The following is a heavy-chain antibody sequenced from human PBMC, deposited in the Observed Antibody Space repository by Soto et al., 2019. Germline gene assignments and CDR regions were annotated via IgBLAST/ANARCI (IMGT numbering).Heavy chain of an antibody. CDR2: INGYTGGT. V-gene: IGHV1-18*01. Sequence: QVQLLQSGGEVKQPGASVRVSCKTSGYTLKTFSMSWVRRAPGQGLEWVGWINGYTGGTNYAQIFQGRLTITIDTSTSRGHLDLRDLTSDDTAIYYCARIGRSYPVYYYFGMDVWGQGTTVTVSS. J-gene: IGHJ6*02. CDR1: GYTLKTFS. D-gene: IGHD3-16*01. CDR3: ARIGRSYPVYYYFGMDV.